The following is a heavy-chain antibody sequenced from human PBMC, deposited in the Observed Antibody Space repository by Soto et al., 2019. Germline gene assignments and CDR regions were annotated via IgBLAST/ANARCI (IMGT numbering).Heavy chain of an antibody. CDR3: AREFCSGGNCYTYYFDP. CDR1: GLTFNRYW. CDR2: INTDGSNT. J-gene: IGHJ5*02. Sequence: LRLSCAASGLTFNRYWMHWVRHAPGKGLVWVSHINTDGSNTNYADSVKGRFTISRDNAKSTLFLQMNSLRDEDTAVYYCAREFCSGGNCYTYYFDPWGQGIPVTVSS. V-gene: IGHV3-74*01. D-gene: IGHD2-15*01.